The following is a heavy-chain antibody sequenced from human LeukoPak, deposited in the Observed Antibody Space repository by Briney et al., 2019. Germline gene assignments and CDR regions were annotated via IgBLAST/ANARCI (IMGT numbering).Heavy chain of an antibody. J-gene: IGHJ2*01. CDR2: VSPNGYTK. D-gene: IGHD2-2*01. Sequence: GGSLRLSCAASGFTLSNYNMNWVRQTPGKGLEGVSYVSPNGYTKHYADAVKGRFTISRDNAKDSLYLQMNSLRAEDTAVYYCARGVPAAISDWYFDLWGRGTLVTVSS. CDR1: GFTLSNYN. V-gene: IGHV3-48*01. CDR3: ARGVPAAISDWYFDL.